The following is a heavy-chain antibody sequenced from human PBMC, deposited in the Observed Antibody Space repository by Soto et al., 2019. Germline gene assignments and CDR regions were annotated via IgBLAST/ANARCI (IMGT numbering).Heavy chain of an antibody. V-gene: IGHV2-5*02. D-gene: IGHD6-13*01. CDR1: GFSLSTSGVG. J-gene: IGHJ6*02. CDR3: AQSSGQQRATDWGYYYGMDV. Sequence: QITLKESGPTLVKPTQTLTLTCTFSGFSLSTSGVGVGWIRQPPGKALEWLALIYWDDDKRYSPSLKSRLTITKDSSKNQVVLTMTNMDPGDTATYYCAQSSGQQRATDWGYYYGMDVWGQGTTVTVSS. CDR2: IYWDDDK.